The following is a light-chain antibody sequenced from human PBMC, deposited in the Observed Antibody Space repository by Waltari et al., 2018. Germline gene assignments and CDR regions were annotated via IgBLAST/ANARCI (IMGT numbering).Light chain of an antibody. Sequence: IVMTKFSDPMHVSLRERATITCTSSQSVLDTTNNKNYLAGYKQKQGPPPKLLIYGATSRESGVPDRCSGSGAGTDFTLSISSLQTENGAVYDCQQYHNTPHPFGQGTKVEI. V-gene: IGKV4-1*01. CDR2: GAT. CDR3: QQYHNTPHP. CDR1: QSVLDTTNNKNY. J-gene: IGKJ1*01.